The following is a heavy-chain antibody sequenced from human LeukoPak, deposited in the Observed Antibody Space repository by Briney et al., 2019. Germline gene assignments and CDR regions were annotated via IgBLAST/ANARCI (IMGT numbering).Heavy chain of an antibody. Sequence: GGSLRLSCAASGFTLSAFAMSWVRQAPGKGLEWVSGISDGSHHTYYADSVKGRFSISRDNSRNTLFLQMNSLRADDTALYYCAKELKSGGWPFHYWGQGALVTVSS. CDR2: ISDGSHHT. J-gene: IGHJ4*02. D-gene: IGHD6-19*01. CDR1: GFTLSAFA. V-gene: IGHV3-23*01. CDR3: AKELKSGGWPFHY.